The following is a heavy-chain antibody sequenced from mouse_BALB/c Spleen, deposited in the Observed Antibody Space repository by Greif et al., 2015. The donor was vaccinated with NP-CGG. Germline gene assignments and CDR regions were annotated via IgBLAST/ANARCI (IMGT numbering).Heavy chain of an antibody. D-gene: IGHD2-4*01. J-gene: IGHJ2*01. CDR3: ARDYVYYFDY. CDR1: GFNIKDTY. CDR2: IDPANGNT. Sequence: EVQLQQSGAELVKPGASVKLSCTASGFNIKDTYMRWVKQRPEQGLEWIGRIDPANGNTKYDPKFQGKATITADTSSNTAYLQLSSLTSEDTAVYYCARDYVYYFDYWGQGTTLTVSS. V-gene: IGHV14-3*02.